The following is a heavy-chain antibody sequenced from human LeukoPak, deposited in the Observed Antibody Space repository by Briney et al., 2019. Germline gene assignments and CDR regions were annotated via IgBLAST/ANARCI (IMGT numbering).Heavy chain of an antibody. CDR3: VRGTGY. V-gene: IGHV3-64D*06. CDR2: ISSNGDNT. J-gene: IGHJ4*02. Sequence: SGGSLRLSCSVSGFTFSTYVMHWVRQAPGKGLEYVSAISSNGDNTYYADSVKGRFTISRDNSKNTLYLQMSSLRADDTAVYYCVRGTGYWGQGPLVTVSS. CDR1: GFTFSTYV.